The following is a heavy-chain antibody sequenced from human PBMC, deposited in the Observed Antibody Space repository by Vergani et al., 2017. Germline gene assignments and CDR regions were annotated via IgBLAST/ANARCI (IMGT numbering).Heavy chain of an antibody. CDR3: ARFYYDSSGYYYYYYYGMDV. CDR2: ISADNGNT. Sequence: QVQLVQSGAEVKKPGASVKVSCKASGYTFTSYGISWVRQAPGQGLEWMGWISADNGNTNYAQKLQGRVTMTTDTSTSTAYMELRSLRSDDTAVYYCARFYYDSSGYYYYYYYGMDVWGQGTTVTVSS. V-gene: IGHV1-18*01. J-gene: IGHJ6*02. D-gene: IGHD3-22*01. CDR1: GYTFTSYG.